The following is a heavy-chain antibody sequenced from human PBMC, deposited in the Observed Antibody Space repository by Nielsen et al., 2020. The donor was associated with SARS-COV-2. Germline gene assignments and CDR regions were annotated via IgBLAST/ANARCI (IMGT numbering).Heavy chain of an antibody. J-gene: IGHJ4*02. CDR1: GFTFSSYT. Sequence: GGSLRLSCAASGFTFSSYTMNWIRQAPGKGLEWVASISSGGNYIYYADSVRGRFTISNDNAKNSVFLQMNSLRAEDTAVYHCARGRYYFDRSGYHRIIFDYWGQGIPVTVSS. CDR2: ISSGGNYI. D-gene: IGHD3-22*01. CDR3: ARGRYYFDRSGYHRIIFDY. V-gene: IGHV3-21*01.